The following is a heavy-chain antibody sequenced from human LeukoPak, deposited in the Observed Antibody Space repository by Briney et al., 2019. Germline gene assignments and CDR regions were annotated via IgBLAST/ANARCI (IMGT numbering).Heavy chain of an antibody. J-gene: IGHJ3*02. Sequence: SETLSLTCAVSGGSISSGIYYWGWIRQPPGKGLEWIGSVFYGGSTYYNPSLKTRVTISVDTSKNQFSLKLSSVTAADTAVYYCARLDYGDYVRYAFDIWGQGTMVTVSS. CDR3: ARLDYGDYVRYAFDI. CDR2: VFYGGST. V-gene: IGHV4-39*01. D-gene: IGHD4-17*01. CDR1: GGSISSGIYY.